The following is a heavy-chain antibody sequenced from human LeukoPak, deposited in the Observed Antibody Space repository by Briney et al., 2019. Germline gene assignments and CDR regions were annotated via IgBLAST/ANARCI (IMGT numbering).Heavy chain of an antibody. Sequence: KPGGSLRLSCAASGFTFSSYSMNWVRQAPGKGLEWVSSISSSSSYIYYADSVKGRFTISRDNSKSTLYLQLNSLRAEDTAVYHCARDPQPGGSGKYYGFDYWGQGSLVTVSS. CDR2: ISSSSSYI. D-gene: IGHD3-22*01. V-gene: IGHV3-21*04. J-gene: IGHJ4*02. CDR3: ARDPQPGGSGKYYGFDY. CDR1: GFTFSSYS.